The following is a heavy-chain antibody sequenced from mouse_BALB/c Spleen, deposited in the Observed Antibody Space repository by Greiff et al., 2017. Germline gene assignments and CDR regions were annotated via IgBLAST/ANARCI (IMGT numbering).Heavy chain of an antibody. J-gene: IGHJ4*01. CDR2: ISSGSSTI. D-gene: IGHD1-1*01. CDR1: GFSFSSFG. Sequence: EVNLVESGGGLVQPGGSRKLSCAASGFSFSSFGLHWVRQAPEKGLEWVAYISSGSSTIYYADTVKGRFTISRDNPKNTLFLQMTSLRSEDTAMYYCARHYDYAMDYWGQGTSVTVSS. V-gene: IGHV5-17*02. CDR3: ARHYDYAMDY.